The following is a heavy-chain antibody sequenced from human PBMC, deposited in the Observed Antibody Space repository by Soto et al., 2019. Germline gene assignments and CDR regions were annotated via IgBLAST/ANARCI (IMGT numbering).Heavy chain of an antibody. D-gene: IGHD1-1*01. CDR2: ISYDGSNK. J-gene: IGHJ6*02. Sequence: QVQLVESGGGVVQPGRSLRLSCAASGFTFSSYGMHWVRQAPGKGLEWVAVISYDGSNKYYADSVKGRFTISRDNSENTLYLQMNSLRAEDTAVYYCAKDGAGGTSYYYYGMDVWGQGTTVTVSS. V-gene: IGHV3-30*18. CDR1: GFTFSSYG. CDR3: AKDGAGGTSYYYYGMDV.